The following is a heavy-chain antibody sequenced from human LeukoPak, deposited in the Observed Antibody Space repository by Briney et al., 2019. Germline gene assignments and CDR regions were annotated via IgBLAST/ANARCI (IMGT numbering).Heavy chain of an antibody. J-gene: IGHJ4*02. CDR1: GFTFSSYS. Sequence: KPGGSLRLSCAASGFTFSSYSMNWVRQAPGKGLEWVSSISSSSSYIYYADSVKGRFTISRDNAKNSLYLQMNSLRAEDTAVYYCARGPDYDFWSGSTENYFDYWGQGTLVTVSS. V-gene: IGHV3-21*01. D-gene: IGHD3-3*01. CDR2: ISSSSSYI. CDR3: ARGPDYDFWSGSTENYFDY.